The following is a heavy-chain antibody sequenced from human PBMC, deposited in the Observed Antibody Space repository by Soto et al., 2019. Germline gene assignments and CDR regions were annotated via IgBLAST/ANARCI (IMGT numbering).Heavy chain of an antibody. CDR3: ARPLNLPWADYYFDY. Sequence: PSETLSLTCTFSGFSISSSSYYWGWIRQPPGKGLEWIGSIYYSGSTYYNPSLKSRVTISVDTSKNQFSLKLSSVTAADTAVYYCARPLNLPWADYYFDYWGQGTLVTVSS. V-gene: IGHV4-39*01. CDR1: GFSISSSSYY. D-gene: IGHD3-16*01. J-gene: IGHJ4*02. CDR2: IYYSGST.